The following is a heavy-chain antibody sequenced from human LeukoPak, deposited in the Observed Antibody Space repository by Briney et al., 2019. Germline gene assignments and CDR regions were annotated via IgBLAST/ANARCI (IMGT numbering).Heavy chain of an antibody. CDR2: VNLQGST. D-gene: IGHD6-25*01. CDR1: GGSISNTNW. CDR3: AREGGPSRPLDY. J-gene: IGHJ4*02. V-gene: IGHV4-4*02. Sequence: SGTLSLTCGVSGGSISNTNWWTGVRPPPGKGLEWIGEVNLQGSTNYNPSLKSRVAISVDKSETHIPLKLTPVTAAHTAVYYCAREGGPSRPLDYSGQGTLVTVAS.